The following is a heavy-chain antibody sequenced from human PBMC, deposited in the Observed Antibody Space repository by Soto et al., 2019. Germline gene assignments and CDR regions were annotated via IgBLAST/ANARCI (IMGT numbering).Heavy chain of an antibody. J-gene: IGHJ6*02. CDR2: ISAYNGNT. CDR3: ARDGTDIVSVYHYGMDV. V-gene: IGHV1-18*04. Sequence: QVQLVQSGAEVKKPGASVKVSCKASGYTFTSYGISWVRQAPGQGLEWMGWISAYNGNTNYGQKHQGRVTMTTDTSTSITYMEVGCVSSHDTAVYYRARDGTDIVSVYHYGMDVGGQGTTVTV. CDR1: GYTFTSYG. D-gene: IGHD3-9*01.